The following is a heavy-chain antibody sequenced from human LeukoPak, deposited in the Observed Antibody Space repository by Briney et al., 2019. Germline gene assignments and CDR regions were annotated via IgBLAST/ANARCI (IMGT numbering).Heavy chain of an antibody. Sequence: GGSLRLSCAASGFTFSSYGMHWVRQAPGRGLEWVGYIRTNTYGGTTEHAASVKGTFTISIDDSNSIAYLQMNSLKTEDTAVYYCTRAGRISGDYFDYWGQGTLVTVSS. CDR1: GFTFSSYG. J-gene: IGHJ4*02. V-gene: IGHV3-49*04. CDR2: IRTNTYGGTT. CDR3: TRAGRISGDYFDY. D-gene: IGHD6-25*01.